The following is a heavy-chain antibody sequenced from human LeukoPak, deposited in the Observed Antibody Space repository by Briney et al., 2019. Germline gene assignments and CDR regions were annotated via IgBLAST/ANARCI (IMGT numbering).Heavy chain of an antibody. D-gene: IGHD4-17*01. CDR2: INHSGST. CDR1: GGSFSGYY. Sequence: SETLSLTCAVYGGSFSGYYWSWIRQPPGKGLEWIGEINHSGSTNYNPSLKSRVTISVDTSKNQFSLKLSSVTAADTAVYYCARGVYGEGHFDYWGQGTLVTVSS. CDR3: ARGVYGEGHFDY. V-gene: IGHV4-34*01. J-gene: IGHJ4*02.